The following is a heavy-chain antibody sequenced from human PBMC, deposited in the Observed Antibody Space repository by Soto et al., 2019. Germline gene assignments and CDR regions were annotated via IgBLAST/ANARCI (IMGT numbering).Heavy chain of an antibody. Sequence: PCGSLRLSCAASGFTFRSYNMNWVRQAPGKGLEWVSSISSMSNYIYYADSVKGRFTISRDNAKNSLYIKINSLRAEDTAVYYCARGTIFGGGNPIGDWGQGTLVTVSS. J-gene: IGHJ4*02. CDR2: ISSMSNYI. D-gene: IGHD3-3*01. CDR1: GFTFRSYN. CDR3: ARGTIFGGGNPIGD. V-gene: IGHV3-21*01.